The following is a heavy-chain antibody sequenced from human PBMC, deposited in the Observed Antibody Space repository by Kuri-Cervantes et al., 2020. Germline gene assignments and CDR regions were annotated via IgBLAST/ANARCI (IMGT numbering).Heavy chain of an antibody. J-gene: IGHJ4*02. CDR3: AKDMADSSGWFFDY. D-gene: IGHD6-19*01. CDR2: ISNDGNNK. CDR1: GFSFSNYN. V-gene: IGHV3-30*18. Sequence: GGSLRLSCAASGFSFSNYNMHWVRQAPGEGLEWVAVISNDGNNKYYADSVKGRFTISRDNSKNTLYLQLNSLRAEDTAVYYCAKDMADSSGWFFDYWGQGTLVTDSS.